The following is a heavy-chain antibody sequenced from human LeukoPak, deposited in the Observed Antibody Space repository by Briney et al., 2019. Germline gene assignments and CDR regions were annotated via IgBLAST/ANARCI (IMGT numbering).Heavy chain of an antibody. V-gene: IGHV1-2*02. CDR2: INPNSGGT. Sequence: ASVKVSCKASGYTFTGYYMHWVRQAPGQGLEWMRWINPNSGGTNYAQKFQGRVTMTRDTSISTAYMELSRLRSDDTAVYYCARGDIVVVVAATYYYYYYMDVWGKGTTVTVSS. CDR1: GYTFTGYY. D-gene: IGHD2-15*01. J-gene: IGHJ6*03. CDR3: ARGDIVVVVAATYYYYYYMDV.